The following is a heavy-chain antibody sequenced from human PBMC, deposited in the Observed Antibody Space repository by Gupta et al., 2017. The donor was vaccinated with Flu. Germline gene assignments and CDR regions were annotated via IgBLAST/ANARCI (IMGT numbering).Heavy chain of an antibody. D-gene: IGHD5-12*01. Sequence: IGRIYTSGTTNYNSSLRNRVTISVDTSKNQFSLKLTSVTAADTAIYYCARANTEATNDAFDIWGQGTVVTVSS. J-gene: IGHJ3*02. CDR2: IYTSGTT. CDR3: ARANTEATNDAFDI. V-gene: IGHV4-61*02.